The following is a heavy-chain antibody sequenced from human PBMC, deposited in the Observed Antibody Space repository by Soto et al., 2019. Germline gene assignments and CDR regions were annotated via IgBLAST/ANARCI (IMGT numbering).Heavy chain of an antibody. J-gene: IGHJ6*03. Sequence: GGSLRLSCAASGFTFSSYAMSWVRQAPGKGLEWVSAISGSGGSTYYADSVKGRFIISRDNSKNTLYLQMNSLRAEDTAVYYCAKDLDTGGYYYYYYMDVWGKGTTVTVSS. V-gene: IGHV3-23*01. D-gene: IGHD2-8*02. CDR3: AKDLDTGGYYYYYYMDV. CDR2: ISGSGGST. CDR1: GFTFSSYA.